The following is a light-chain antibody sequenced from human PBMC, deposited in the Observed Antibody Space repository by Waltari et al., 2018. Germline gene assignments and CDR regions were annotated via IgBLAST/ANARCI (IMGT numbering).Light chain of an antibody. CDR1: SSNIGSNT. J-gene: IGLJ2*01. Sequence: QSVLPQHPPASGTPGQRVTIPCSGSSSNIGSNTVNWYQQLPGTAPKLLIYSNNQRPSGVPDRFSGSKSGTSAALAISGLQSEDEADYYCAAWDDSLNGVVFGGGTKLTVL. V-gene: IGLV1-44*01. CDR2: SNN. CDR3: AAWDDSLNGVV.